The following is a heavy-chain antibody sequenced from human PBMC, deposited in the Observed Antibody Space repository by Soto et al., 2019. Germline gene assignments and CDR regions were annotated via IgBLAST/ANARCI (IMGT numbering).Heavy chain of an antibody. D-gene: IGHD2-21*02. Sequence: SETLSLTCTVSGGSISGYYWSWIRQPPGKGLEWIGNVYYSGGAKYNPSVKRRVSISVDTSKNQFSLNLSSVTAADTAVYYCTRDGDGRMTKNTYYYYGMHVWCPATNVTVSS. J-gene: IGHJ6*02. CDR3: TRDGDGRMTKNTYYYYGMHV. CDR1: GGSISGYY. CDR2: VYYSGGA. V-gene: IGHV4-59*01.